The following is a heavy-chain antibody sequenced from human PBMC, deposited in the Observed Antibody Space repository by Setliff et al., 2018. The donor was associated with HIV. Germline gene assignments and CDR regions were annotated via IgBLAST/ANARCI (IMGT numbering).Heavy chain of an antibody. CDR2: ISRSGITS. CDR1: GFTFSSYA. V-gene: IGHV3-23*01. J-gene: IGHJ4*02. Sequence: GGSLRLSCAASGFTFSSYAMTWVRQAPGKGLEWVSDISRSGITSYYVDSVKGRFTISRDKSKNTLYLQMNSLRAEDTAIYYCARAPSWQRQVDFWGQGTLVTVSS. CDR3: ARAPSWQRQVDF. D-gene: IGHD6-25*01.